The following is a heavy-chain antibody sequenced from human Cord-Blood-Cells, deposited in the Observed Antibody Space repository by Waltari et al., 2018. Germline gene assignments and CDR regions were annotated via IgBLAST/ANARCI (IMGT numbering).Heavy chain of an antibody. CDR3: ARDNWEDAFDI. V-gene: IGHV1-2*04. J-gene: IGHJ3*02. D-gene: IGHD7-27*01. CDR1: GYTFTGYY. CDR2: INRNSGST. Sequence: QVQLVQSGAEVKKPGASVKVSCKASGYTFTGYYMHWVRQAPGQGLEWMGWINRNSGSTKYAQKFQGWVTMTRDPSVSTAYMELSRLRSDDTAVYYCARDNWEDAFDIWGQGTMVTVSS.